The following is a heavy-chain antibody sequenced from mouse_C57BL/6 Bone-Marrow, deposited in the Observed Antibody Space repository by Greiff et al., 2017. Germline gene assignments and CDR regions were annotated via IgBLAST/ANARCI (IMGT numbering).Heavy chain of an antibody. CDR1: GYTFTSYG. J-gene: IGHJ3*01. CDR2: IYPRSGNT. CDR3: AGTTAQFAY. V-gene: IGHV1-81*01. D-gene: IGHD1-2*01. Sequence: QVQLQQSGAELARPGASVKLSCKASGYTFTSYGISWVKQRPGQGLEWIGEIYPRSGNTYYNEKFKGKATLTADKSSSTAYMELRSLTSEDSAVYFCAGTTAQFAYWGQGTLVTVSA.